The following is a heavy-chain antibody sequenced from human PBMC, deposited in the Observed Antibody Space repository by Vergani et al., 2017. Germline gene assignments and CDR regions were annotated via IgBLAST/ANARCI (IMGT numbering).Heavy chain of an antibody. CDR2: IKQDGSEK. V-gene: IGHV3-7*04. Sequence: EVQLVESGGGLVQPGGSLRLSCAASGFTFSSYWMSWVRQAPGKGLEWVAKIKQDGSEKYYVDSVKGRFTISRDNAKNSLYLQMNSLRAEDTAVYYCARXTWIVVRGVINTTKNYYYYGMDVWGQGTTVTVSS. J-gene: IGHJ6*02. D-gene: IGHD3-10*01. CDR3: ARXTWIVVRGVINTTKNYYYYGMDV. CDR1: GFTFSSYW.